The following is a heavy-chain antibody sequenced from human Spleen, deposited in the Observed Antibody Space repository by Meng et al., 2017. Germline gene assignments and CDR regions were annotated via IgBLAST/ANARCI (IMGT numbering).Heavy chain of an antibody. D-gene: IGHD1-26*01. Sequence: QVPPEGSGPVLVKPSRTPSLTLAVSGASIRSSNWCSWVRQPPGKGLEWIGDIYHSGTTNYNPSLKSRVTISVDKSKKQFSLKLTSVTAADTAVYYCARGLSGSYYGTFDYWGQGTLVTVSS. CDR3: ARGLSGSYYGTFDY. CDR1: GASIRSSNW. CDR2: IYHSGTT. V-gene: IGHV4-4*02. J-gene: IGHJ4*02.